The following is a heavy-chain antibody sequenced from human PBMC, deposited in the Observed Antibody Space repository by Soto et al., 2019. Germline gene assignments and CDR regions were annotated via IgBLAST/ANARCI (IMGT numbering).Heavy chain of an antibody. D-gene: IGHD3-22*01. CDR2: INPSGGST. Sequence: QVQLVQSGAEVKKPGASVKVSCKASGYTFTSYYMHWVRQAPGQGLEWMGIINPSGGSTSYAQKFQGRVTMTRDTSTSTVYMELSSLRSEDTAVYYCRSYYDSSGYPGYYYYGMDVWGQGTTVTVSS. CDR3: RSYYDSSGYPGYYYYGMDV. J-gene: IGHJ6*02. CDR1: GYTFTSYY. V-gene: IGHV1-46*01.